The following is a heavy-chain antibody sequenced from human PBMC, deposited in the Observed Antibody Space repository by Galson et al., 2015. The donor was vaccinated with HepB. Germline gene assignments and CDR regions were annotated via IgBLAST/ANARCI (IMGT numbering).Heavy chain of an antibody. CDR2: ISAYNGNT. V-gene: IGHV1-18*04. CDR1: GYTLTSYG. Sequence: SVKVSCKASGYTLTSYGISWVRQAPGQGLEWMGWISAYNGNTNYAQKLQGRVTMTTDTSTSTAYMELRSLRSDDTAVYYCARGHSGSYFSYYYGMDVWGQGTTVTVSS. J-gene: IGHJ6*02. CDR3: ARGHSGSYFSYYYGMDV. D-gene: IGHD1-26*01.